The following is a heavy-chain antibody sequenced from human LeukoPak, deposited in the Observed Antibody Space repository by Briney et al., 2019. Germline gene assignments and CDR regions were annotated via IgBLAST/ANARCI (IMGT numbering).Heavy chain of an antibody. Sequence: ASVKVSCKASGYTFTGYYMHWVRQAPGQGLEWMGWINPNSGGTNYAQKFQGRVTMTSDTSISTAYMELSRLRSDDTAVYYCARAPDFWSGYYTGRAFDIWGQGTMVTVSS. CDR3: ARAPDFWSGYYTGRAFDI. D-gene: IGHD3-3*01. CDR1: GYTFTGYY. CDR2: INPNSGGT. V-gene: IGHV1-2*02. J-gene: IGHJ3*02.